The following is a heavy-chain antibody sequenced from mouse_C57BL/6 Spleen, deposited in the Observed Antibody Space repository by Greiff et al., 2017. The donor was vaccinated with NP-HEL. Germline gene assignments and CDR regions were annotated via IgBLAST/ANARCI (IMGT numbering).Heavy chain of an antibody. V-gene: IGHV5-4*01. CDR1: GFTFSSYA. J-gene: IGHJ1*03. CDR2: ISDGGSYT. CDR3: ARSRRDVGYFDV. Sequence: DVQLQESGGGLVKPGGSLKLSCAASGFTFSSYAMSWVRQTPEKRLEWVATISDGGSYTYYPDNVKGRFTISRDNAKNNLYLQMSHLKSEDTAMYYCARSRRDVGYFDVWGTGTTVTVSS.